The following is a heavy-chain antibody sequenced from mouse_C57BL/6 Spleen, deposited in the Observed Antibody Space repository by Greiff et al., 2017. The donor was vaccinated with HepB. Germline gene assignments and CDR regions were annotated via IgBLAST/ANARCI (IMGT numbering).Heavy chain of an antibody. CDR1: GYAFSSYW. Sequence: QVQLQQSGAELVKPGASVKISCKASGYAFSSYWMNWVKQRPGKGLEWIGQIYPGDGDTNYNGKFKGKATLTADKSSSTAYMQLSSLTSEDSAVYFCASLLRRNWYFDVWGTGTTVTVSS. CDR3: ASLLRRNWYFDV. D-gene: IGHD1-1*01. V-gene: IGHV1-80*01. CDR2: IYPGDGDT. J-gene: IGHJ1*03.